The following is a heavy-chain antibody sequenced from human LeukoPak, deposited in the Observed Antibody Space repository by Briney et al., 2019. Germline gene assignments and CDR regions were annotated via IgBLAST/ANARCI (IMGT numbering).Heavy chain of an antibody. Sequence: SETLSLTCTVSGGSISTYSWNWIRQPPGQGLERIGYVYKSGGTYNNPSLRSRVAISMDTSNSQFSLRLTSVTAADTAVYYCARDAGGTWFDPWGQGILVTVSS. CDR2: VYKSGGT. J-gene: IGHJ5*02. CDR1: GGSISTYS. V-gene: IGHV4-59*01. CDR3: ARDAGGTWFDP.